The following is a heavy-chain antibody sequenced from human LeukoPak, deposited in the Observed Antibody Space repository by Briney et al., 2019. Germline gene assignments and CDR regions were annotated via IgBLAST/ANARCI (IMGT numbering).Heavy chain of an antibody. V-gene: IGHV1-2*02. Sequence: ASVKVSCKASGYTFTDYFMHWVRQAPGQGLEWMGWINPNSGGTNYAQKFQGRVTMTRDTSISTAYMELSRLRSDDTAVYYCARDKPSFGSYFPSHFDYWGQGTLVTVSS. D-gene: IGHD1-26*01. J-gene: IGHJ4*02. CDR1: GYTFTDYF. CDR2: INPNSGGT. CDR3: ARDKPSFGSYFPSHFDY.